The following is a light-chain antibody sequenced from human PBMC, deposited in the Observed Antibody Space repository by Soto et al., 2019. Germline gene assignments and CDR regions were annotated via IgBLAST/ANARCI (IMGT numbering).Light chain of an antibody. CDR2: GAF. CDR1: QSVTSTY. Sequence: DIVLTQSPGSLSLSPGERATLSCRASQSVTSTYLAWYQQKPGQAPRLLIYGAFSRATGIPDRFSDSGSGTDFTLTISRLEPEDFAVYYCQLYGNSLTFGGGTKVEIQ. J-gene: IGKJ4*01. CDR3: QLYGNSLT. V-gene: IGKV3-20*01.